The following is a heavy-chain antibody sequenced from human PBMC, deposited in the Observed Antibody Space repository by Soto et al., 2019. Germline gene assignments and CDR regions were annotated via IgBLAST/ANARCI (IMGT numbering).Heavy chain of an antibody. J-gene: IGHJ4*02. CDR3: ARSPLLWFGELLHFDY. CDR1: GFTFSSYS. V-gene: IGHV3-21*01. CDR2: ISSSSSYI. D-gene: IGHD3-10*01. Sequence: GGSLRLSCAASGFTFSSYSMNWVRQAPGKGLEWVSSISSSSSYIYYADSVKGRFTISRDNAKNSLYLQMNSLRAEDTAVYYCARSPLLWFGELLHFDYWGQGTLVTVSS.